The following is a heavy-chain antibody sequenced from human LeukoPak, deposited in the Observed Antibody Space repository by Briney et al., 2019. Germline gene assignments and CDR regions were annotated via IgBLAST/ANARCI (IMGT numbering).Heavy chain of an antibody. J-gene: IGHJ5*02. D-gene: IGHD6-13*01. V-gene: IGHV4-39*07. CDR3: ARDEIASAEKNWFDP. Sequence: SETLSLTCTVSGGSISSSSYYWGWIRQPPGKGLEWLGSIYYSGSTYYNPSRKSRVTISVDTSKNQFSLKLSSVTAADTAVYYCARDEIASAEKNWFDPWGQGTLVTVSS. CDR1: GGSISSSSYY. CDR2: IYYSGST.